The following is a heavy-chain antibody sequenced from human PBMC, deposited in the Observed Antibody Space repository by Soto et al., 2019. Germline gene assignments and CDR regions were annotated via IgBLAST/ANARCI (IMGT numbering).Heavy chain of an antibody. V-gene: IGHV3-15*07. J-gene: IGHJ4*02. CDR2: IKSKTDGGTT. CDR1: GFTFSNAW. CDR3: TTDLSGIHYDSSGYYYLDY. D-gene: IGHD3-22*01. Sequence: GGSLRLSCAASGFTFSNAWMNWVRQAPGKGLEWVGRIKSKTDGGTTDYAAPVKGRFTISRDDSKNTLYLQMNSLKTEDTAVYYCTTDLSGIHYDSSGYYYLDYWGQGTLVTVSS.